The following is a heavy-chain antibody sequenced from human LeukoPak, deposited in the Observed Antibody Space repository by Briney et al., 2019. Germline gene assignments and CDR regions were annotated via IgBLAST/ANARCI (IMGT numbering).Heavy chain of an antibody. CDR2: IYFSGST. CDR3: AREIIVGATWGAFDI. CDR1: GGSISRYY. J-gene: IGHJ3*02. D-gene: IGHD1-26*01. Sequence: NPSETLSLTCTVSGGSISRYYWSWIRQPPGKGLEYIGNIYFSGSTNYNPSLKSRVTISVDTSKNQFSLKLSSVTAADTAVYYCAREIIVGATWGAFDIWGQGTMVTVSS. V-gene: IGHV4-59*12.